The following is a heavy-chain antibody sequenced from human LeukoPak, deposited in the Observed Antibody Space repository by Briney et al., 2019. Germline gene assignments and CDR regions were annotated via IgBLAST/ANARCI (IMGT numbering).Heavy chain of an antibody. V-gene: IGHV3-30-3*01. Sequence: GGSLRLSCAASGFTFSRYALHWVRQAPGKGLEWVTLISYDGSNKYYADSVKGRFTISRDNSKNTLYLQMNSLRAEDTAVYYCARAYFRSGSYSFDYWGQGTLVTVSS. CDR2: ISYDGSNK. CDR1: GFTFSRYA. CDR3: ARAYFRSGSYSFDY. D-gene: IGHD3-10*01. J-gene: IGHJ4*02.